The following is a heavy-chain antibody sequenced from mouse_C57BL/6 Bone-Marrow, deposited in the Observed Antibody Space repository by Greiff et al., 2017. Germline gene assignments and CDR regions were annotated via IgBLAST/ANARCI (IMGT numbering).Heavy chain of an antibody. CDR3: AREYHDCYGGFAY. J-gene: IGHJ3*01. CDR2: ICTSSGNT. Sequence: QVQLQQSGAELARPGASVKLSCKASGYTFTSYGISWVQQRTGQGLEWIGAICTSSGNTYYTESFKGRSTLTADKSSSTAYMELRSLTSEDTAVYYCAREYHDCYGGFAYWGQGTLVTVSA. D-gene: IGHD2-3*01. CDR1: GYTFTSYG. V-gene: IGHV1-81*01.